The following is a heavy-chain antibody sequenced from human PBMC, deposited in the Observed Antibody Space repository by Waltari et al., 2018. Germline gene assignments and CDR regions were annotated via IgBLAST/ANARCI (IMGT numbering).Heavy chain of an antibody. CDR3: ARAQAYLEWLLAENNWFDP. V-gene: IGHV1-69*08. J-gene: IGHJ5*02. Sequence: QVQLVQSGAEVKRPGVSVRVSCRTSKVMFSNYAFSWVRQAPGQGLEWMGRVIQGFGTANYAQKFRGRVMITADKSSNTIYMELSSLRSDDTAVYYCARAQAYLEWLLAENNWFDPWGQGTLVTVSS. D-gene: IGHD3-3*02. CDR2: VIQGFGTA. CDR1: KVMFSNYA.